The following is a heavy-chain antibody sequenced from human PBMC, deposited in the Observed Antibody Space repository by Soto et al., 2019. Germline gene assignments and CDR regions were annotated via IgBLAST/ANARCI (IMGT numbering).Heavy chain of an antibody. Sequence: SETLSLTCSVSGGSISSGTYYWGWIRQPPGKGLEWIASIYYSGSSYYNSSLKSRVTMSVDTSKNQFSLKLNSVTAADTAVYYCARVRYYDTGGYHYLYYFDSWGQGTLVTVSS. V-gene: IGHV4-39*01. CDR2: IYYSGSS. J-gene: IGHJ4*02. CDR3: ARVRYYDTGGYHYLYYFDS. CDR1: GGSISSGTYY. D-gene: IGHD3-22*01.